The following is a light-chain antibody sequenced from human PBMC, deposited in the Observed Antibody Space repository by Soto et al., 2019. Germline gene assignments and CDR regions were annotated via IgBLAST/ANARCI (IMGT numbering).Light chain of an antibody. CDR3: LQYGGLPRT. Sequence: EIVLTQSPGTLSLSPGERATLSCTASQSVSSNYLAWYQQKPGQAPRLLIYGASSRATGIPDRFSGSGSGTDFTLTISRLEPEDFEVYFCLQYGGLPRTFGQGTKVDI. CDR1: QSVSSNY. J-gene: IGKJ1*01. CDR2: GAS. V-gene: IGKV3-20*01.